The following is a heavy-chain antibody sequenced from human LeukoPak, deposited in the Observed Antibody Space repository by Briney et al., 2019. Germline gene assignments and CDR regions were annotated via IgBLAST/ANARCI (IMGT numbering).Heavy chain of an antibody. CDR2: IYHSGST. V-gene: IGHV4-4*02. D-gene: IGHD3-22*01. Sequence: SETLSLTCAVSGGSISSSNWWSWVRQPPGKGLEWIGEIYHSGSTNYNPSLKSRVTISVDKSKNQFSLKLSSVTAADTAVYYCARRYYYDSSGYSYYFDYWGQGTLVTVSS. CDR1: GGSISSSNW. J-gene: IGHJ4*02. CDR3: ARRYYYDSSGYSYYFDY.